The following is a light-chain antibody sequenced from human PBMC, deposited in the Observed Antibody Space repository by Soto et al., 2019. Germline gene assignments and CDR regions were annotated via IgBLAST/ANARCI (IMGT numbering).Light chain of an antibody. CDR3: SSYAGSTSWV. Sequence: QSVLTQPASVSGSPGQSITISCTGTSSDVGRYNLVSWYQQHPGKAPKLMLYEDSKRPSGVSNRFSGSKSGNTASLTISGLQAEDEAAYYCSSYAGSTSWVFGGGTKVTVL. V-gene: IGLV2-23*01. CDR2: EDS. J-gene: IGLJ3*02. CDR1: SSDVGRYNL.